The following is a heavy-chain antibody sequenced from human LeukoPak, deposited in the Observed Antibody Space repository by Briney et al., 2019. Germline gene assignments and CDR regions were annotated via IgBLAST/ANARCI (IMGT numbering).Heavy chain of an antibody. V-gene: IGHV1-46*01. D-gene: IGHD5-12*01. CDR2: INPSGGST. J-gene: IGHJ4*02. CDR1: GYTFTSYY. Sequence: GASVKVSCKASGYTFTSYYMHWVRQAPGQGLEWMGIINPSGGSTSHAQKFQGRVTMTRDTSTSTVYMELSSLRSEDTAVYYCARDPQWLRMFDYWGQGTLVTVSS. CDR3: ARDPQWLRMFDY.